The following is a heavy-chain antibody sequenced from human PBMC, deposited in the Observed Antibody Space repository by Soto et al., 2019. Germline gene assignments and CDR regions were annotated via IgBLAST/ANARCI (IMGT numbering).Heavy chain of an antibody. Sequence: GASLKISCKGSGYSFINFWIAWVRQMPGRGLEWMGTIYVADSDIRYSPSFQGQVTISVDKSISTAYLQWNTLKASDTAMYYCATLADVPAEFDYWGQGTLVTVSS. CDR3: ATLADVPAEFDY. CDR1: GYSFINFW. CDR2: IYVADSDI. J-gene: IGHJ4*02. V-gene: IGHV5-51*01.